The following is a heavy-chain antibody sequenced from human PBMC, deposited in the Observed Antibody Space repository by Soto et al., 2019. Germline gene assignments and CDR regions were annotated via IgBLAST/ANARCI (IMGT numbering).Heavy chain of an antibody. V-gene: IGHV1-69*01. CDR1: GGTFSSYA. J-gene: IGHJ3*02. D-gene: IGHD2-2*01. Sequence: QVQLVQSGAEVKKPGSSVKVSCKASGGTFSSYAISWVRQAPGQGLEWMGGIIPIFGTANYAQKFQGRVTITADESTSTAYMELSSLRSEDTAVHYCARETWDIVVVPAATGLNAFDIWGQGTMVTVSS. CDR3: ARETWDIVVVPAATGLNAFDI. CDR2: IIPIFGTA.